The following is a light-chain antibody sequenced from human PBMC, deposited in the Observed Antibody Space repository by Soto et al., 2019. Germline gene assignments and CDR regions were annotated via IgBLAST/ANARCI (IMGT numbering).Light chain of an antibody. Sequence: DIQRTQSPSSLSESVGDRVTITCRASQSISSYLNWYQQKPGKAPKLLIYAASSLQSGVPSRFSGSGSGTEFTLTISSLQPDDFATYYCQQYNSYPWTFGQGTKVDIK. V-gene: IGKV1-39*01. J-gene: IGKJ1*01. CDR1: QSISSY. CDR2: AAS. CDR3: QQYNSYPWT.